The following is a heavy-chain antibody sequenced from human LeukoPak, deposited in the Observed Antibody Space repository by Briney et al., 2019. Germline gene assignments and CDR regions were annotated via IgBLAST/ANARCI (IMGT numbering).Heavy chain of an antibody. D-gene: IGHD4/OR15-4a*01. J-gene: IGHJ3*02. V-gene: IGHV1-2*02. CDR2: INPNSGDT. CDR3: ARGLYAIANYVEDAFEI. Sequence: GASVKVSCKASGYXFTDYYIHWVRQAPGQGLEWMGWINPNSGDTNYAQKFQGRVTMTRDTSISTAYMELSRLRSDDTAVYYCARGLYAIANYVEDAFEIWGQGTMVTVSS. CDR1: GYXFTDYY.